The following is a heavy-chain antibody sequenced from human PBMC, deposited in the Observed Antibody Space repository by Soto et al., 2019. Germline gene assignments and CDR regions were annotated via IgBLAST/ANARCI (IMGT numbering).Heavy chain of an antibody. CDR1: GFSLSTSGVG. CDR3: AHTYSSSWYDRAEYFQH. J-gene: IGHJ1*01. D-gene: IGHD6-13*01. CDR2: IYWDDDK. V-gene: IGHV2-5*02. Sequence: KESGPTLVKPTQTLTLTCTFSGFSLSTSGVGVGWIRQPPGKALEWLALIYWDDDKRYSPSLKSRLTITKDTSKNQVVLTMTNMDPVDTATYYCAHTYSSSWYDRAEYFQHWGQGTLVTVSS.